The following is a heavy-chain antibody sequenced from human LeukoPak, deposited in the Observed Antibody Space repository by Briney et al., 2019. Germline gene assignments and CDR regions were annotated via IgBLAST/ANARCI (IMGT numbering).Heavy chain of an antibody. D-gene: IGHD3-10*02. V-gene: IGHV3-48*03. Sequence: GGSLRLSCAASGFTFSSYEMNWVRQAPGKGLEWVSYISSSGSTIYYADSVKVRFTISRDNAKNSLYLQMNSLRAEDTAVYYCAELGITMIGGVWGKGTTVTISA. CDR1: GFTFSSYE. J-gene: IGHJ6*04. CDR3: AELGITMIGGV. CDR2: ISSSGSTI.